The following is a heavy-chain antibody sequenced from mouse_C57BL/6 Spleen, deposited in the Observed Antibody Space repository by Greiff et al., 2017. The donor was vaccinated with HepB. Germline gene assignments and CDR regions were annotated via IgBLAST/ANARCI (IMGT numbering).Heavy chain of an antibody. V-gene: IGHV1-81*01. CDR1: GYTFTSYG. Sequence: QVHVKQSGAELARPGASVKLSCKASGYTFTSYGISWVKQRTGQGLEWIGEIYPRSGNTYYNEKFKGKATLTADKSSSTAYMELRSLTSEDSAVYFCAYYDGYLYYAMDYWGQGTSVTVSS. D-gene: IGHD2-3*01. CDR3: AYYDGYLYYAMDY. CDR2: IYPRSGNT. J-gene: IGHJ4*01.